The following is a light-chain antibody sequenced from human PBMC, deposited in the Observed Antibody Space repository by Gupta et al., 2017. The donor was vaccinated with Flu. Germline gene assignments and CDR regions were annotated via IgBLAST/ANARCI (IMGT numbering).Light chain of an antibody. Sequence: VTISCTRSSGSIASNYVQWYQQRPGSSPTTGMVEDNKRPSGVPDRFSGSIDSSSNSASLTISGLKTEDEAVYYCQSYDSSTFGGFGGGTKLTVL. V-gene: IGLV6-57*01. CDR1: SGSIASNY. CDR3: QSYDSSTFGG. CDR2: EDN. J-gene: IGLJ3*02.